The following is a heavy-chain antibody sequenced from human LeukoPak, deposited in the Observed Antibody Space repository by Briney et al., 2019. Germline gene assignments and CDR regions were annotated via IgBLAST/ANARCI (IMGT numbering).Heavy chain of an antibody. D-gene: IGHD6-13*01. V-gene: IGHV3-73*01. CDR1: GFTFSGSA. CDR3: TRRIAAAGTSYYYGMDV. Sequence: GSLRLSCAASGFTFSGSAMHWVRQASGKGLEWVGRIRSKANSYATAYAASVKGRFTISRDDSKNTAYLQMNSLKTEDTAVYYCTRRIAAAGTSYYYGMDVWGQGTTVTVSS. CDR2: IRSKANSYAT. J-gene: IGHJ6*02.